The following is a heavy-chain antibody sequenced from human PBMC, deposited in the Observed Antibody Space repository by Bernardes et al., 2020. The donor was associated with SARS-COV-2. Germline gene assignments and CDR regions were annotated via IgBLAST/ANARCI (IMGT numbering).Heavy chain of an antibody. CDR2: ISSRSSTL. J-gene: IGHJ4*02. Sequence: VESQSLSCAASGFTFSSYSMNWVRQSPGKGLEWVSYISSRSSTLYYADSVKGRFTISRDHAKNSLYLQMNSLRAEDTDEYYCARDTDDDFWSVYRKTLDYWGQGTLVTVSS. V-gene: IGHV3-48*01. D-gene: IGHD3-3*01. CDR3: ARDTDDDFWSVYRKTLDY. CDR1: GFTFSSYS.